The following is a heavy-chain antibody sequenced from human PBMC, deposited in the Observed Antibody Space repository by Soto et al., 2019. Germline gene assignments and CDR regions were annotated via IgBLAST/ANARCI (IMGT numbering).Heavy chain of an antibody. Sequence: QVQLVESGGGVVQPGRSLRLSCAASGFTFSSYGMHWVRQAPGKGLEWVAGIWYDGSDKYYADSVKGRFTISRDNSKNTMHLKSKSMGAEDTAVYYIARELGSKDSGGYYSGMDVWGQGTRVTVSS. D-gene: IGHD1-26*01. CDR2: IWYDGSDK. V-gene: IGHV3-33*01. CDR3: ARELGSKDSGGYYSGMDV. CDR1: GFTFSSYG. J-gene: IGHJ6*02.